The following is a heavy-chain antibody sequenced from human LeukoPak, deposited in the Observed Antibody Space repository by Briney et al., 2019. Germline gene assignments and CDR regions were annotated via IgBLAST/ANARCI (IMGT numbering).Heavy chain of an antibody. J-gene: IGHJ3*02. CDR3: ARVGATTGFCGFDI. Sequence: PSETLSLTCTVSGGSISSGSYYWSWIRQPAGKGLEWIGRIYTSGSTNYNPSLKSRVTISVDTSKNQFSLKLSSVTAADTAVYYCARVGATTGFCGFDIWGQGTMVTVSS. V-gene: IGHV4-61*02. CDR2: IYTSGST. CDR1: GGSISSGSYY. D-gene: IGHD1-26*01.